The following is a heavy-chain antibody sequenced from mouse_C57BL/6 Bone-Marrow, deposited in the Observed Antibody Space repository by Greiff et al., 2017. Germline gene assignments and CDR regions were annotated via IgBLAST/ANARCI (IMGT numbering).Heavy chain of an antibody. CDR2: IYPRSGNT. CDR1: GYTFTSYG. CDR3: ARPYYGSSYQFAY. J-gene: IGHJ3*01. Sequence: VQLQQSGAELARPGASVKLSCKASGYTFTSYGISWVKQRTGQGLEWIGEIYPRSGNTYYNEKFKGKATLTADKSSSTASMELRSLTSEDSAVYFCARPYYGSSYQFAYWGQGTLVTVSA. D-gene: IGHD1-1*01. V-gene: IGHV1-81*01.